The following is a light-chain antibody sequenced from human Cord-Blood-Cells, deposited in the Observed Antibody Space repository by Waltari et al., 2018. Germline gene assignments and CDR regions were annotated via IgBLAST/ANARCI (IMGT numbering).Light chain of an antibody. CDR3: QQYGSSPVT. V-gene: IGKV3-20*01. J-gene: IGKJ1*01. Sequence: EIVLTQSPGTLSLSPGERATLSCRASQSVSSSYLAWYQQKPGQAPRLLIYGASSRATGIPDRCSGSGSGTDFTLTISRLEPEDFAVYYCQQYGSSPVTFGQGTKVELK. CDR1: QSVSSSY. CDR2: GAS.